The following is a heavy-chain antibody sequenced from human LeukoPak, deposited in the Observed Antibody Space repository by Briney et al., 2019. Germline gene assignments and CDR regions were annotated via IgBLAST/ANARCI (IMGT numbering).Heavy chain of an antibody. V-gene: IGHV1-69*16. D-gene: IGHD1-7*01. CDR3: ARTEALSGTAFAY. Sequence: GASVKVSCKASGGGFSSYLFTWVRQARGQGLEWMGGITPLLGKTSNAERFQGRVTITTDEATRTVYMELSSLRSEDTAVYYCARTEALSGTAFAYWGQGTLVTVSS. J-gene: IGHJ4*02. CDR2: ITPLLGKT. CDR1: GGGFSSYL.